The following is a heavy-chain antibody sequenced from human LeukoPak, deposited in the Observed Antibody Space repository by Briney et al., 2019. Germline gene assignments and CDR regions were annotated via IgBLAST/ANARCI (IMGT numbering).Heavy chain of an antibody. CDR1: GFTFSSYG. Sequence: PGGSLRLSCAASGFTFSSYGMHWVRQAPGKGLEWVAFMRYDGSNKYYADSVKGRFTISRDNSKNTLYLQMNSLRAEDTAVYYCAKGELRFLEWLCDYWGQGTLVTVSS. CDR3: AKGELRFLEWLCDY. V-gene: IGHV3-30*02. CDR2: MRYDGSNK. J-gene: IGHJ4*02. D-gene: IGHD3-3*01.